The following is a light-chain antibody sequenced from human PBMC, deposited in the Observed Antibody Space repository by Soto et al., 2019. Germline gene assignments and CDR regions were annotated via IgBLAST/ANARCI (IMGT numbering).Light chain of an antibody. CDR1: RVITHY. Sequence: IQMTQSPSSLSASVGDRVTITCRASRVITHYLGWYQQKPGKAPKRLIFDVSTLQSGVPSRFSGSGSGTEFTLTISSLQPEDFATYYCLQHETYPRAFGQGTKLEI. CDR2: DVS. CDR3: LQHETYPRA. V-gene: IGKV1-17*01. J-gene: IGKJ2*01.